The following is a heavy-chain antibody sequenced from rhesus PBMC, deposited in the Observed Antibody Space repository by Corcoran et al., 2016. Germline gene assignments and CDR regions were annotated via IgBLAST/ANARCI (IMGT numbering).Heavy chain of an antibody. CDR2: NRGSSGST. CDR3: ARDHTYYYSGSDPNRFDV. CDR1: GGSISSSTC. J-gene: IGHJ5-1*01. V-gene: IGHV4S19*01. D-gene: IGHD3-16*01. Sequence: QVQLQESGPGLVKPSETLSLTCAVSGGSISSSTCWSWISQPPGKGLEWIGYNRGSSGSTYYNPTLKSRVTISKDTSKNQCSRKLSSVTAADTAVYYCARDHTYYYSGSDPNRFDVWGPGVLVTVSS.